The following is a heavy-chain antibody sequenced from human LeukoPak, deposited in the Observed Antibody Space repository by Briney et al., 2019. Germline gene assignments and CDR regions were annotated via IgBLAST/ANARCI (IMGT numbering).Heavy chain of an antibody. J-gene: IGHJ4*02. CDR3: ARRGYGGRSTIAYYYDSSGYYGY. CDR2: INHSGST. V-gene: IGHV4-34*01. CDR1: GGSFSGYY. D-gene: IGHD3-22*01. Sequence: TSETLSLTCAVYGGSFSGYYWSWIRQPPGKGLECIGEINHSGSTNYNPSLKSRVTISVDTSKNQFSLKLSSVTAADTAVYYCARRGYGGRSTIAYYYDSSGYYGYSGQGTLVTVSS.